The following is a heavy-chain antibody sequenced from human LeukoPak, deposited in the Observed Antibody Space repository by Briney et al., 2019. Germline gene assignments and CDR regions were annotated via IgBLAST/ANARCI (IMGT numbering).Heavy chain of an antibody. CDR2: IYYKGNT. D-gene: IGHD1-1*01. Sequence: PSQTLSLTCTVSGGSITHYYWTWIRQPPGKGLEWIGNIYYKGNTNYNPSLKSRVTMSVDTSTNHLSLKVRSVTAADTAVYFCARGLQTGRNDAFDPWGQGTQVTVSS. J-gene: IGHJ5*02. CDR1: GGSITHYY. V-gene: IGHV4-59*01. CDR3: ARGLQTGRNDAFDP.